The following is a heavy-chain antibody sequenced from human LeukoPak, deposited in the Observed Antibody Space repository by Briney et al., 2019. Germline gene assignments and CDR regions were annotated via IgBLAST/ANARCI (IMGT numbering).Heavy chain of an antibody. CDR1: GFTVSSNY. Sequence: GGCLRLSCAASGFTVSSNYMSWVRQAPGKGLEWVSVIYSGGSTYYADSVKGRFTISRDNSKNTLYLQMNSLRAEDTAVYYCARDNGVRGYSYGFDYWGQGTLVTVSS. CDR3: ARDNGVRGYSYGFDY. D-gene: IGHD5-18*01. CDR2: IYSGGST. V-gene: IGHV3-66*02. J-gene: IGHJ4*02.